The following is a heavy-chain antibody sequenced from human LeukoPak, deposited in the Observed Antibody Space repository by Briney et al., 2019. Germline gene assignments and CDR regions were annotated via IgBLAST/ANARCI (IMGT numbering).Heavy chain of an antibody. CDR1: GFTFRSYN. CDR2: ISYSSTTI. V-gene: IGHV3-48*01. D-gene: IGHD2/OR15-2a*01. Sequence: GGSLRLSCAASGFTFRSYNMNWVRQAPGKGLEWISYISYSSTTIYYADSVKGRFTISRDNAKNSLYLQMNNLRAEDTALYYCASFNVINYFDPWGQGTLVTVAS. CDR3: ASFNVINYFDP. J-gene: IGHJ5*02.